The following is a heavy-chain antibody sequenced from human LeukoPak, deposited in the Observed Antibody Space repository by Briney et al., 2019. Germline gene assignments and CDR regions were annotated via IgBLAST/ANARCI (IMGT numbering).Heavy chain of an antibody. CDR1: GVTLSPYG. CDR2: ISYEGGTQ. D-gene: IGHD3-10*01. J-gene: IGHJ5*02. CDR3: AKEGTPQVSTWYDL. V-gene: IGHV3-30*18. Sequence: PGGSLRLSCAASGVTLSPYGMHWVRQAPGKGLEWVAVISYEGGTQHYADSVKGRFIISRDNPRNTLYLQMNILRTEDTAVYYCAKEGTPQVSTWYDLWGQGTGDIVSS.